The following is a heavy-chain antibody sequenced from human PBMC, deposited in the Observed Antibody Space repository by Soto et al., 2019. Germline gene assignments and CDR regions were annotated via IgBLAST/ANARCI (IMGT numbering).Heavy chain of an antibody. Sequence: ELQLVQSGAEVKKPGESQRISCKGSGDSFSTYWINWVRQMPGKGLEWMGRIDPSDSYTNYSPSFQGHVTISADKSINTAYLQWNSLKASDTAMYYCATPPGITSARDYWGQGTLVTVSS. D-gene: IGHD6-13*01. CDR3: ATPPGITSARDY. CDR2: IDPSDSYT. J-gene: IGHJ4*02. V-gene: IGHV5-10-1*01. CDR1: GDSFSTYW.